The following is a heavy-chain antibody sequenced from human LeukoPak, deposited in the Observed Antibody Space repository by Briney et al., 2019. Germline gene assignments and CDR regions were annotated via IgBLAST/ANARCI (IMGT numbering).Heavy chain of an antibody. Sequence: GGSLRLSCAASGFTFSSYGMHWVRQAPGKGLEWVAVIWYDGSNKYYADSVKGRFTISRDNSKNTLYLQMNSLRAEDTAVYYCAKDTDYGDFHYFDYWGQGTLVTVSS. CDR3: AKDTDYGDFHYFDY. CDR2: IWYDGSNK. J-gene: IGHJ4*02. D-gene: IGHD4-17*01. CDR1: GFTFSSYG. V-gene: IGHV3-33*06.